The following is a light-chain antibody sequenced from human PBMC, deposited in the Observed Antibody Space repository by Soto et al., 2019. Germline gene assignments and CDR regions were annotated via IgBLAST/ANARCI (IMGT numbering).Light chain of an antibody. CDR2: GNS. CDR1: SSNIGAGYD. V-gene: IGLV1-40*01. J-gene: IGLJ1*01. Sequence: QSVLTQPPSVSGAPGQRVTISCTGSSSNIGAGYDVHWYQQLPGTAPKLLLYGNSNRPSGVPDRFSGSKSGTSASLAITGLQAEDEADYYCQSYDSSYVFGTGTKLTVL. CDR3: QSYDSSYV.